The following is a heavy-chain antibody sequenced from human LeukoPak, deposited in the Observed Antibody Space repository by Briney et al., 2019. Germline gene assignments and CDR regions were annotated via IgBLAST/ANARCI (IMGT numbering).Heavy chain of an antibody. J-gene: IGHJ4*02. CDR1: GFMFNDYV. Sequence: GRSLRLSCVGSGFMFNDYVMHWVRQVPGKVLEWVSGISWNSDLIGYADSVKGRFTISRDNDRNTLHLQMNSLRVEDMAFHYCTKSPSFTLGGGYLDSWGQGSLVTVSS. V-gene: IGHV3-9*03. D-gene: IGHD3-22*01. CDR3: TKSPSFTLGGGYLDS. CDR2: ISWNSDLI.